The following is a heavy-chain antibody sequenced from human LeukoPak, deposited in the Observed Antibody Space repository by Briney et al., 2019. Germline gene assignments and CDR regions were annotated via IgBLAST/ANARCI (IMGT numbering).Heavy chain of an antibody. CDR1: GITLSNYG. D-gene: IGHD3-22*01. Sequence: GGSLRLSCAVSGITLSNYGMSWVRQAPGKALEWVAGISDSGGRTNYADSVKGRFTISRDNPKNTLHLQMNSLRAEDTAVYFCAKRGVVIRVILVGFHKEAYYFDSWGQGALVTVSS. V-gene: IGHV3-23*01. CDR3: AKRGVVIRVILVGFHKEAYYFDS. J-gene: IGHJ4*02. CDR2: ISDSGGRT.